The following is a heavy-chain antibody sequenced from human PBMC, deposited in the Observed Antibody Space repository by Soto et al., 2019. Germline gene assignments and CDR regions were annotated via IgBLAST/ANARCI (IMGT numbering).Heavy chain of an antibody. J-gene: IGHJ6*02. D-gene: IGHD2-21*01. CDR1: GFTFSSYA. V-gene: IGHV3-23*01. CDR3: ARYISGVRYSGLDV. Sequence: GGSLRLSCAASGFTFSSYAMKWVRQAPGKGLEWVSLIGESGTPTYYADSVKGRFTISRDNSGNTLFLEMYSLRAEDTLVYYCARYISGVRYSGLDVRGQGATVT. CDR2: IGESGTPT.